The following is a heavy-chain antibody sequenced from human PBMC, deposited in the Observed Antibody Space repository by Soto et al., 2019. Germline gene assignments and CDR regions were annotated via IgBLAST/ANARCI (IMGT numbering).Heavy chain of an antibody. J-gene: IGHJ4*02. D-gene: IGHD6-13*01. V-gene: IGHV4-4*02. CDR2: IYYSGST. CDR3: ATCPRSWLPPSPDN. CDR1: GGSMSSSNW. Sequence: QVQLQESGPGLVEPSGTLSLTCVVSGGSMSSSNWWSWVRQPPGKGLEWIGEIYYSGSTKFNPSLRRRVTVSIDKSKNQCSLKWRTVTAADTAVYDCATCPRSWLPPSPDNWGQETLVTVSS.